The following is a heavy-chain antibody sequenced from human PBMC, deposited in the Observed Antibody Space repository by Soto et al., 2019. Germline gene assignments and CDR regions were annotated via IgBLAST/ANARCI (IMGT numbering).Heavy chain of an antibody. J-gene: IGHJ6*02. CDR2: IYYSGST. CDR1: GGSISIYY. V-gene: IGHV4-59*01. Sequence: PSETLSLTCTVSGGSISIYYWSWIRQPPGKGLEWIGYIYYSGSTNYNPSLKSRVTISVDTSKNQFSLKLSSVTAADTAVYYCARDLGVVTGTTWDYYYYGMDVWGQGTTVTVSS. CDR3: ARDLGVVTGTTWDYYYYGMDV. D-gene: IGHD1-7*01.